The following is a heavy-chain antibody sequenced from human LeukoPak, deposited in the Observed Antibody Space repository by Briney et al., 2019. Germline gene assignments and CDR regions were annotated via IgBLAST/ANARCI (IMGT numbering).Heavy chain of an antibody. CDR2: INPNSGGT. J-gene: IGHJ4*02. CDR1: GYTFTGYY. Sequence: EASVKVSCKASGYTFTGYYMHWVRQAPGQGLEWMGWINPNSGGTNYAQKFQGRVTMTRDTSISTAYMELSRLRSDDTAVYYCARPRMYYYDSSGYPFDYWGQGTLVTASS. CDR3: ARPRMYYYDSSGYPFDY. V-gene: IGHV1-2*02. D-gene: IGHD3-22*01.